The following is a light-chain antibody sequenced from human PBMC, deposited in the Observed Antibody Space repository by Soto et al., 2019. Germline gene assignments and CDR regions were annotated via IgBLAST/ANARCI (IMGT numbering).Light chain of an antibody. CDR1: SSNIGSNS. J-gene: IGLJ3*02. CDR2: SNN. Sequence: QSVLTQPPSASGTPGQRVTISCSGTSSNIGSNSVSWYQQLPGRAPKLLIHSNNQRPSGVPDRFSGSKSGTSASLVISGLRSGDDADYYCATWDDILNGWVFGGGTKLTVL. V-gene: IGLV1-47*02. CDR3: ATWDDILNGWV.